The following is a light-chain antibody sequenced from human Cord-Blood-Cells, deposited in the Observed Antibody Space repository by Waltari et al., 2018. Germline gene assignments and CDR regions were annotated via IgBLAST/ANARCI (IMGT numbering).Light chain of an antibody. CDR2: LAS. CDR3: QQYYSPPLT. V-gene: IGKV4-1*01. CDR1: QSVLYSSNNKNY. J-gene: IGKJ5*01. Sequence: IVMTQFLDSLAVSLGERAPIKWKASQSVLYSSNNKNYLAWYQQKPGQPPKLLIYLASTRESGVPDRLSGSGSGTDFTLTISSLQAEDVAVYYCQQYYSPPLTFGQGTRLEIK.